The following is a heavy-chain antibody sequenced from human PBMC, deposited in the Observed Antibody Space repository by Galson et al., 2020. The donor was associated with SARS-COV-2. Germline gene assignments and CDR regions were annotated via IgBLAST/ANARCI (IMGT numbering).Heavy chain of an antibody. V-gene: IGHV3-21*01. CDR2: SSSSSSYI. D-gene: IGHD2-15*01. CDR1: GFTFSSYS. Sequence: GESLKISCAASGFTFSSYSMNWVRQAPGKGLEWVSSSSSSSSYIYYADSVKGRFTISRDNAKNSLYLQMNSLRAEDTAVYYCAGEIGLVVAATRYYYCGMDVWGQGTTVTVSS. J-gene: IGHJ6*02. CDR3: AGEIGLVVAATRYYYCGMDV.